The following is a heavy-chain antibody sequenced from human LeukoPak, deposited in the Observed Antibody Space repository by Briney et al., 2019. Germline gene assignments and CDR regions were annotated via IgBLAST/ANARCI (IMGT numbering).Heavy chain of an antibody. J-gene: IGHJ4*02. V-gene: IGHV3-15*01. Sequence: GGSLRLSCAASGFTFTNAWMNWVRQAPGKGLEWVGRIKSKGDGGTADYPAPIKGRFTISTNDSYNTPFLQMNSLKPEDTAVYYCIAQLAPSYDFCTPYWGQGTLVTVSS. CDR3: IAQLAPSYDFCTPY. CDR1: GFTFTNAW. D-gene: IGHD3-3*01. CDR2: IKSKGDGGTA.